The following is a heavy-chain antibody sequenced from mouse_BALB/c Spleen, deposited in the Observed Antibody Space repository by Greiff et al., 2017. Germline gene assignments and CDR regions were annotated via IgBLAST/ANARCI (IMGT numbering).Heavy chain of an antibody. CDR3: AAFYYYGSSPFAY. J-gene: IGHJ3*01. Sequence: VQLKQSGAELVKPGASVKLSCTASGFNIKDTYMHWVKQRPEQGLEWIGRIDPANGNTKYDPKFQGKATITADTSSNTAYLQLSSLTSEDTAVYYCAAFYYYGSSPFAYWGQGTLVTVSA. CDR1: GFNIKDTY. CDR2: IDPANGNT. D-gene: IGHD1-1*01. V-gene: IGHV14-3*02.